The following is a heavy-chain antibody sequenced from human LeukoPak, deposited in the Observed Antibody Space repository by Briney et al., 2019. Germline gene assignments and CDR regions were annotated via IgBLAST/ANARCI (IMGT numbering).Heavy chain of an antibody. CDR2: IIPIFGTA. CDR1: GYTFTSYY. D-gene: IGHD3-22*01. J-gene: IGHJ4*02. V-gene: IGHV1-69*13. CDR3: ARSILYDSSGYYYFDY. Sequence: SVKVSCKASGYTFTSYYMHWVRQAPGQGLEWMGGIIPIFGTANYAQKFQGRVTITADESTSTAYMELSSLRSEDTAVYYCARSILYDSSGYYYFDYWGQGTLVTVSS.